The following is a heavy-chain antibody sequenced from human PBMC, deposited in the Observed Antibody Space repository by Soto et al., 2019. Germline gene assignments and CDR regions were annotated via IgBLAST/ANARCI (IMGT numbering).Heavy chain of an antibody. CDR1: GFTVSTHG. CDR3: TGAVASGY. J-gene: IGHJ4*02. Sequence: QVQLVESGGGVVQPGRSLRLSCAVSGFTVSTHGMHWVRQAPGKGLEWVAVISRDGNTKYYADSVKGRFTISRDNSRNTLFLEMYSLRGDDMAVYYCTGAVASGYWGQGTLVTVSS. V-gene: IGHV3-30*03. D-gene: IGHD2-8*02. CDR2: ISRDGNTK.